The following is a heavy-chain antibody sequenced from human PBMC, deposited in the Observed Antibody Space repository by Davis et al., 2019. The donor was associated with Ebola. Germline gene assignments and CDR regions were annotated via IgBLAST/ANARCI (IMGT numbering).Heavy chain of an antibody. CDR1: GYTFTYRY. D-gene: IGHD4-23*01. CDR3: ARVKAYGGNSAFGY. V-gene: IGHV1-2*04. J-gene: IGHJ4*02. Sequence: ASVKVSCKASGYTFTYRYLHWVRQAPGQGLEWMGWINPNSGGTNYAQKFQGWVTMTRDTSISTAYMELSRLRSDDTAVYYCARVKAYGGNSAFGYWGQGTLVTVSS. CDR2: INPNSGGT.